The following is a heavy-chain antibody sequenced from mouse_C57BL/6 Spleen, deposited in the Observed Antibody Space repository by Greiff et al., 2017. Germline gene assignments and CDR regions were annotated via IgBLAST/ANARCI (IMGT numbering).Heavy chain of an antibody. Sequence: VKLQQPGAELVKPGASVKLSCKASGYTFTSYWMHWVKQRPGQGLEWIGMIHPNSGSTNYNEKFKSKATLTVDKSSSTAYMQLSSLTSEDSAVYYCARSGYDYADYWGQGTTLTVSS. CDR1: GYTFTSYW. D-gene: IGHD2-4*01. CDR2: IHPNSGST. V-gene: IGHV1-64*01. J-gene: IGHJ2*01. CDR3: ARSGYDYADY.